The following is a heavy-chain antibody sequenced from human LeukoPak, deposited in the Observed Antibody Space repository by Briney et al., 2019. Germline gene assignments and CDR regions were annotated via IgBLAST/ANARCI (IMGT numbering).Heavy chain of an antibody. J-gene: IGHJ4*02. CDR3: AKGRVPCTRFSCFFSPPALDY. V-gene: IGHV3-23*01. CDR2: IIGSGGSS. CDR1: GCTFSNYD. Sequence: AGTLRLSCAASGCTFSNYDMSWVRQTPGKGLEWVSAIIGSGGSSYYPASVKGRFTMSRDNSKNLIYLQMNSLRAGHTAVYYGAKGRVPCTRFSCFFSPPALDYWGQGTLVTVSS. D-gene: IGHD2-15*01.